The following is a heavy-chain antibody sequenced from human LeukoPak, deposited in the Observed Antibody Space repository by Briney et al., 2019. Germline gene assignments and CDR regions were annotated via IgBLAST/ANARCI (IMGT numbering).Heavy chain of an antibody. D-gene: IGHD1-14*01. Sequence: PGGSLRLSCTASGFTFSSYWMHWVRQAPGKGLVWVSQINSDGSTTNYGDSVEGRFTISRDNAKNTLFLQMNSLRAEDTAVYYCAKNTGAEFDPWGQGTLVTVSS. V-gene: IGHV3-74*01. CDR1: GFTFSSYW. J-gene: IGHJ5*02. CDR2: INSDGSTT. CDR3: AKNTGAEFDP.